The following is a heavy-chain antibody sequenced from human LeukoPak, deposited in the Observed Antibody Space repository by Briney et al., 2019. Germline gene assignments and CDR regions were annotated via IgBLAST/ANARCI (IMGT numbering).Heavy chain of an antibody. V-gene: IGHV3-23*01. CDR1: GFTFSSYA. Sequence: PGGSLRLSSAASGFTFSSYAMSWVRQAPGKGLEWVSAISGSGGSTYYADSVKGRFTISRDNSKNTLYLQMNSLRAEDPAVYYCAKGGSGSYPLDYWGQGTLVTVSS. J-gene: IGHJ4*02. CDR2: ISGSGGST. D-gene: IGHD3-10*01. CDR3: AKGGSGSYPLDY.